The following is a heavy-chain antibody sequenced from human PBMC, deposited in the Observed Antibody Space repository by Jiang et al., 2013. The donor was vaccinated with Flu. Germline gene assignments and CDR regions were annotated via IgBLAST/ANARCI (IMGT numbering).Heavy chain of an antibody. CDR2: IIPIFDTA. CDR3: ARKITIFGVAHGMDV. Sequence: GAEVKKPGSSVKVSCKTSGGTFSSYTITWVRQAPGQGLEWMGGIIPIFDTANYAQKFQGRVTITADKSTSTAYMGLSSLRSEDTAVYYCARKITIFGVAHGMDVWGQGTTVTVSS. V-gene: IGHV1-69*06. CDR1: GGTFSSYT. D-gene: IGHD3-3*01. J-gene: IGHJ6*02.